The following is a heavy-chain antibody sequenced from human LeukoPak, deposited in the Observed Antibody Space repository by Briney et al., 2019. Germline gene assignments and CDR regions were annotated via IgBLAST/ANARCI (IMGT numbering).Heavy chain of an antibody. D-gene: IGHD4-17*01. J-gene: IGHJ5*02. CDR3: AREEGYGDYSNWFDP. CDR1: GYTFTGYY. V-gene: IGHV1-2*02. CDR2: IIPNSGGT. Sequence: ASVKVSCKASGYTFTGYYMHWVRQAPGQGLEWMGWIIPNSGGTNYAQKFQGRVTMTRDTSISTAYMELSRLRSDDTAVYYCAREEGYGDYSNWFDPWGQGTLVTVSS.